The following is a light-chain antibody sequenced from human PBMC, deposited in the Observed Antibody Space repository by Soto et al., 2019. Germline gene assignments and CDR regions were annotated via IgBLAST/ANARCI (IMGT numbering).Light chain of an antibody. CDR2: EVS. V-gene: IGLV2-8*01. J-gene: IGLJ2*01. CDR1: SSDAGGYNY. Sequence: QSALTQPPSASGSPGQSVTISCNGTSSDAGGYNYVSWYLQHPGKAPKLMIYEVSNRPSGVPDRFSGSKSGNTASLTVSGLQAEDEADYYCSSYAGSNNLVFGGGTKVTVL. CDR3: SSYAGSNNLV.